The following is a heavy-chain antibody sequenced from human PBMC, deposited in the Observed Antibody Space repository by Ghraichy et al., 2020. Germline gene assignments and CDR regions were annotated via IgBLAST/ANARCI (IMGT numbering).Heavy chain of an antibody. J-gene: IGHJ6*02. V-gene: IGHV3-13*01. D-gene: IGHD3-10*01. CDR2: IGTAGDT. Sequence: GESLNISCAASGFTFSSYDMHWVRQATGKGLEWVSAIGTAGDTYYPGSVKGRFTISRENAKNSLYLQMNSLRAGDTAVYYCARATRGDGMDVWGQGTTVTVSS. CDR3: ARATRGDGMDV. CDR1: GFTFSSYD.